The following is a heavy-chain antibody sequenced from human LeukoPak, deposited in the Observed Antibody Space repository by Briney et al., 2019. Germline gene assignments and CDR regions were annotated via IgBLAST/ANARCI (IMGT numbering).Heavy chain of an antibody. CDR1: GGPISSRYYY. D-gene: IGHD6-13*01. Sequence: SETLSLTCTVSGGPISSRYYYWGWIRQPPGKGLEWIGSIYHSGSTYYNPSLKSRVTISVDTSKNQFSLKLSSVTAADTAVYYCARRDISWYFDYWGQGILVTVSS. CDR3: ARRDISWYFDY. J-gene: IGHJ4*02. V-gene: IGHV4-39*07. CDR2: IYHSGST.